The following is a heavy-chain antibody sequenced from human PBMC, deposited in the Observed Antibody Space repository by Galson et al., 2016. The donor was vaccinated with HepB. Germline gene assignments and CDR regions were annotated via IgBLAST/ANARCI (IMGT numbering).Heavy chain of an antibody. CDR2: IDPSDSYT. Sequence: QSGAEVKKPGESLRISCKGSGYSFTSYWINWVRQMPGKGLEWMGRIDPSDSYTKYSPSFQGHVTISADKSISTAYLQWSSLKASDTAMYSCATPGLATDAFDIWGQGTMVTVSS. CDR3: ATPGLATDAFDI. CDR1: GYSFTSYW. D-gene: IGHD6-19*01. V-gene: IGHV5-10-1*01. J-gene: IGHJ3*02.